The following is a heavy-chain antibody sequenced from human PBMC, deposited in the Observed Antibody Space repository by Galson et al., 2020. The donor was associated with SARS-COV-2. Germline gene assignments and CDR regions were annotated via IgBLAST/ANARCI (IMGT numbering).Heavy chain of an antibody. J-gene: IGHJ4*02. Sequence: ASETLSLTCTVSGGSISTNNCFWGWIRQPPGKGLEWIGSIYYGGTTYYNPSLKSRLTISMDTSKNQFSLNLSSVTAADTAVYYCSRDQGYGSSWSLVDPFDHWGQGTLVTVSS. CDR2: IYYGGTT. D-gene: IGHD6-13*01. CDR1: GGSISTNNCF. CDR3: SRDQGYGSSWSLVDPFDH. V-gene: IGHV4-39*07.